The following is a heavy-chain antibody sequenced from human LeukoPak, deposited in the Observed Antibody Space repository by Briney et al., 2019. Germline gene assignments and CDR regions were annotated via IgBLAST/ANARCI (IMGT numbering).Heavy chain of an antibody. CDR3: ARHEGGTDTGHWFDP. Sequence: PSETLSLTCAVYGGSFSGYYWSWLRQPPGKGLEWLGEINHSGSTNYNPSLKSRVTISVDTSKNQFSLKLRSVTAADTAVYYCARHEGGTDTGHWFDPWGQGTLVTVSS. D-gene: IGHD2-8*02. V-gene: IGHV4-34*01. CDR1: GGSFSGYY. J-gene: IGHJ5*02. CDR2: INHSGST.